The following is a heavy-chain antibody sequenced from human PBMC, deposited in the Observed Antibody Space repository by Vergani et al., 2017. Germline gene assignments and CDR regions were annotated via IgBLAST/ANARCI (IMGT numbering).Heavy chain of an antibody. Sequence: VQILQSGGGVVQPGGSLRLSCTLSGFTLNTYGIHWVRQAPGKGLEWVSRISWNSDSIGYGNSVKGRFTISRNNAKKSLYLQMNSLRPEDTALYYCAKAGLGGSGWAYFDYWGQGTLVTVSS. J-gene: IGHJ4*02. V-gene: IGHV3-9*01. CDR2: ISWNSDSI. CDR3: AKAGLGGSGWAYFDY. CDR1: GFTLNTYG. D-gene: IGHD6-19*01.